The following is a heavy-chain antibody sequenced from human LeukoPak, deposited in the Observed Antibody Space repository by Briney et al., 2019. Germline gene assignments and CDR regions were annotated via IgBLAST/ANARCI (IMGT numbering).Heavy chain of an antibody. Sequence: RHGESLKISCKGSGYSFTSCWIGWVRQMPGKGLEWMGIIYPGDSDIRYSPSFQGQVTISADKSISTAYLQWSSLKASDTAMYYCARTYYYDSSGYFGYWGQGTLVTVSS. D-gene: IGHD3-22*01. CDR3: ARTYYYDSSGYFGY. CDR1: GYSFTSCW. CDR2: IYPGDSDI. J-gene: IGHJ4*02. V-gene: IGHV5-51*01.